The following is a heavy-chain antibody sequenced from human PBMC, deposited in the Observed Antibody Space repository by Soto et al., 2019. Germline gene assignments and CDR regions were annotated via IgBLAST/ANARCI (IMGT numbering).Heavy chain of an antibody. D-gene: IGHD2-8*01. V-gene: IGHV4-4*02. CDR3: ARLVYDTCLNYMYFEC. Sequence: SETLALTCAVSGVSISSGNWWTWVRQTPQRGLEYIGEIFHDGTANYYPSFERRVAISVDTSKNQFSLKLTSVTAADTAIYFCARLVYDTCLNYMYFECWGQGALVIVSS. CDR2: IFHDGTA. CDR1: GVSISSGNW. J-gene: IGHJ4*02.